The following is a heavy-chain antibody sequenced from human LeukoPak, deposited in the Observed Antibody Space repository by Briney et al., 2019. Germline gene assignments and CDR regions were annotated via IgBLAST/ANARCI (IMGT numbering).Heavy chain of an antibody. Sequence: GGSLRLSCAVSGSPFSSYAMTWVRRGPGKGLEWVSGISNSGGSTYYADSMRGRFTISRDNSKNTLYLQMNSLRPEDTAVYYCAKDSGSKALDYWGQGTLVTVAS. CDR2: ISNSGGST. J-gene: IGHJ4*02. D-gene: IGHD1-26*01. V-gene: IGHV3-23*01. CDR1: GSPFSSYA. CDR3: AKDSGSKALDY.